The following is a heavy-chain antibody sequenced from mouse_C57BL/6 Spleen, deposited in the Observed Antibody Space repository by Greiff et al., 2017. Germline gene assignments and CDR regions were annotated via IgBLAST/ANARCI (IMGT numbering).Heavy chain of an antibody. V-gene: IGHV1-80*01. J-gene: IGHJ2*01. CDR2: IYPGDGDT. Sequence: QVQLQQSGAELVKPGASVKISCKASGYAFSSYWMNWVKQRPGKGLEWIGQIYPGDGDTNYNGQFKGKATLTADRSSSTAYMQLSSLTSEDSAFYFCARSGGSSLDYWGQGTTLTVSS. CDR1: GYAFSSYW. D-gene: IGHD1-1*01. CDR3: ARSGGSSLDY.